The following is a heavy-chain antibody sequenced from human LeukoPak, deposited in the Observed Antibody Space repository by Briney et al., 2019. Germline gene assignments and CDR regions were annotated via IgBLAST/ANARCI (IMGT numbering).Heavy chain of an antibody. CDR1: CYSFTSYG. D-gene: IGHD3-10*01. CDR3: ARARSYYGSEDWFDP. Sequence: ASVKVSCKASCYSFTSYGISWVRQAPGQGLEWMGWISAYNGNTNYAQKLQGRVTMTTDTSTSTAYMELRSLRSDDTAVYYCARARSYYGSEDWFDPWGQGTLVTVSS. CDR2: ISAYNGNT. V-gene: IGHV1-18*01. J-gene: IGHJ5*02.